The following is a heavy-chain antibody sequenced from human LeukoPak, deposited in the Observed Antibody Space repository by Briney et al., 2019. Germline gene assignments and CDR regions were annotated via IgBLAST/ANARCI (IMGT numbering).Heavy chain of an antibody. D-gene: IGHD6-13*01. Sequence: SETLSLTCAVYGGSFSGYYWSWIRQPPGKGLEWIGSIYYSGSTYYNPSLKSRVTISVDTSKNQFSLKLSSVTAADTAVYYCARRGIAAGTAYYFDYWGQGTLVTVSS. CDR2: IYYSGST. CDR1: GGSFSGYY. J-gene: IGHJ4*02. CDR3: ARRGIAAGTAYYFDY. V-gene: IGHV4-34*01.